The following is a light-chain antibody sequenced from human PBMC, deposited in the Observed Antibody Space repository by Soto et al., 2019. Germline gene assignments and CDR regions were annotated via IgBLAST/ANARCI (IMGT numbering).Light chain of an antibody. V-gene: IGKV3-11*01. J-gene: IGKJ4*01. CDR2: DAS. Sequence: IVLTQSPYTLSLPPGERATLSCRASQSISSYLAWYQQKPGQAPRLLIYDASSRATGIPARFSGSGSGTDFTLTISRLEPEDFAVYYCQQFSSYPLTFGGGTKVDIK. CDR3: QQFSSYPLT. CDR1: QSISSY.